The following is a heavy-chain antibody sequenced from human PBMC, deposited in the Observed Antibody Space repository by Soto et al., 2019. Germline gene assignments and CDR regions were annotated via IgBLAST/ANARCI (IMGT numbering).Heavy chain of an antibody. CDR1: GGTFSSYA. V-gene: IGHV1-69*01. J-gene: IGHJ6*02. CDR3: ASTADRIFGVFAGMDV. CDR2: IIPIFGTA. D-gene: IGHD3-3*01. Sequence: QVQLVQSGAEVKKPASSVKVSCKASGGTFSSYAISWVRQAPGQGLEWMGGIIPIFGTANYAQKFQGRVTITADESTSTAYMELSSLRSEDTAVYYCASTADRIFGVFAGMDVWGQGTTVTVSS.